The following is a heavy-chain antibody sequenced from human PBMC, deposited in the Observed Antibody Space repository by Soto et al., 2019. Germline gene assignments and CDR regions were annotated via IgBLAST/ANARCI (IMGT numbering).Heavy chain of an antibody. CDR1: GGTFSSYA. V-gene: IGHV1-69*13. CDR2: IIPIFGTA. D-gene: IGHD3-22*01. Sequence: GASVKVSWKASGGTFSSYAISWVRQAPGQGLEWMGGIIPIFGTANYAQKFQGRVTITADESTSTAYMELSSLRSEDTAVYYCARAKGDSGYYPPAPGSWGQGTLVTVSS. CDR3: ARAKGDSGYYPPAPGS. J-gene: IGHJ5*02.